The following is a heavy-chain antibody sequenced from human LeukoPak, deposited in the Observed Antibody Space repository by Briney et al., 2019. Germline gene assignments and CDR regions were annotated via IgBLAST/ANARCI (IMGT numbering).Heavy chain of an antibody. CDR2: IKEDGSEK. D-gene: IGHD5-18*01. CDR3: ARDHNYGSGY. Sequence: GGSLRLSCAASGFTFRSYWMSWVRQAPGKGLEWVSNIKEDGSEKYYVDSVKGRFTISRDSAKNSLYLQMNSLRVEDTAVYYCARDHNYGSGYWSQGTLVTVSS. CDR1: GFTFRSYW. V-gene: IGHV3-7*03. J-gene: IGHJ4*02.